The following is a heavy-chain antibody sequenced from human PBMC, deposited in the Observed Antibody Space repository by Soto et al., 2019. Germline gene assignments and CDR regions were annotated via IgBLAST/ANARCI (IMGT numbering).Heavy chain of an antibody. V-gene: IGHV1-24*01. CDR3: ATDLDSGSYPDAFDI. CDR2: FDPEDGET. D-gene: IGHD1-26*01. Sequence: ASVKVSCKVSGYTLTELSMHWVRQAPGKGLEWMGGFDPEDGETIYAQKFQGRVTMTEDTSTDTAYMELSSLRSEDTAVYYCATDLDSGSYPDAFDIWGQGTMVTVSS. CDR1: GYTLTELS. J-gene: IGHJ3*02.